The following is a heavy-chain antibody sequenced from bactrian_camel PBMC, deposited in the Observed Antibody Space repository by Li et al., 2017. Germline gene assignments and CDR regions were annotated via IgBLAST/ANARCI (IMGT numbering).Heavy chain of an antibody. V-gene: IGHV3S54*01. Sequence: HVQLVESGGGSVQAGGSLTLSCVASDCPWGNNCMGWFRQVSGSEREGVAAIQIGGESTYIGASVKGRFTISRDNANTTLYLQMNNLSPEDTAMYYCAAAPSFGLEHGLDLPFTLWGQGTQVTVSS. CDR3: AAAPSFGLEHGLDLPFTL. CDR1: DCPWGNNC. D-gene: IGHD1*01. CDR2: IQIGGEST. J-gene: IGHJ4*01.